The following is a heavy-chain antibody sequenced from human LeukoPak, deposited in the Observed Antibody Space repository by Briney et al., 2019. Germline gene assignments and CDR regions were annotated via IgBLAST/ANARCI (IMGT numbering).Heavy chain of an antibody. V-gene: IGHV3-21*01. D-gene: IGHD3-22*01. Sequence: GGSLRLSCAASGFTFSSYSMNWFRQAPGKGLEWVSSISSSSSYIYYADSVKGRFTISRDNAKNSLYLQMNSLRAEDTAVYYCARDSGYYDSPDAFDIWGQGTMVTVSS. J-gene: IGHJ3*02. CDR1: GFTFSSYS. CDR2: ISSSSSYI. CDR3: ARDSGYYDSPDAFDI.